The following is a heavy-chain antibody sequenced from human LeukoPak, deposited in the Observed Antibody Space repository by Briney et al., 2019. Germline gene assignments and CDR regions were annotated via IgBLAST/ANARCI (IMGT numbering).Heavy chain of an antibody. D-gene: IGHD6-13*01. CDR1: GGSFSGYY. V-gene: IGHV3-23*01. CDR3: AKTIAAAGWPDAFDI. CDR2: ISGSGGST. Sequence: ETLSLTCAVYGGSFSGYYWSWIRQAPGKGLEWVSAISGSGGSTYYADSVKGRFTISRHNSKNTLYLQMNSLRAEDTAVYYCAKTIAAAGWPDAFDIWGQGTMVTVSS. J-gene: IGHJ3*02.